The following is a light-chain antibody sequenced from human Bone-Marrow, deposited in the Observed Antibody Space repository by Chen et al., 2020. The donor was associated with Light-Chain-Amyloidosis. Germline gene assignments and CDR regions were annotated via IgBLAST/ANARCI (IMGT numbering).Light chain of an antibody. Sequence: SYELTQPPSVSVYPRPTARITCSGDDLPTKYAYWYQQKPGQAPVLVIHRDTERPSGISERFSGSSSGTTATLTISGVQAEDEADYHCQSADSSGTYEVIFGGGTKLTVL. CDR1: DLPTKY. CDR3: QSADSSGTYEVI. V-gene: IGLV3-25*03. CDR2: RDT. J-gene: IGLJ2*01.